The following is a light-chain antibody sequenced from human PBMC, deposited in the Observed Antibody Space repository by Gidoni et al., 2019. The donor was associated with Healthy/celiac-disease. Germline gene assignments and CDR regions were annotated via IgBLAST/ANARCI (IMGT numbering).Light chain of an antibody. V-gene: IGKV2-30*01. CDR1: QSLVYSDGDTY. J-gene: IGKJ1*01. CDR3: MQNIFWPGT. CDR2: KVS. Sequence: DVVMTQSPLSLPVTLGQPASISCRSSQSLVYSDGDTYLNWFHQRPGQSPRRLIYKVSNRDSGVPDRFSGSGSDTDFTLKISRVEAEDVGVYYCMQNIFWPGTFGQGTKVEIK.